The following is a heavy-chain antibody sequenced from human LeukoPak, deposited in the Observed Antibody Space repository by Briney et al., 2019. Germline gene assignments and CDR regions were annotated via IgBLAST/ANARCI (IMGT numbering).Heavy chain of an antibody. D-gene: IGHD2-8*01. Sequence: GESLKISCKGSGYSFTSYWIGWVRQMPGKGLEWMGIIYPGDSDTRYSPSFQGQVTISADKSISTAYLQWSSLKASDTAMYCCARRRCTNGVCLDGDYWGQGTLVTVSS. CDR2: IYPGDSDT. V-gene: IGHV5-51*01. CDR1: GYSFTSYW. J-gene: IGHJ4*02. CDR3: ARRRCTNGVCLDGDY.